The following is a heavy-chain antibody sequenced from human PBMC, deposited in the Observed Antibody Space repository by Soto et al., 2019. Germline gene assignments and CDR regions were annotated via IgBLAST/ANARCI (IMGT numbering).Heavy chain of an antibody. D-gene: IGHD3-10*01. CDR1: GGTFSSYT. Sequence: QVQLVQSGAEVKKPGSSVKVSCKASGGTFSSYTISWVRQAPGLGLEWMGRIIPMLGIANYAQKFQGRVTITADKSTSTAYMELSSLRSEDTAVYYCARGAWFGENYGMDVWGQATTVTVSS. J-gene: IGHJ6*02. CDR3: ARGAWFGENYGMDV. CDR2: IIPMLGIA. V-gene: IGHV1-69*02.